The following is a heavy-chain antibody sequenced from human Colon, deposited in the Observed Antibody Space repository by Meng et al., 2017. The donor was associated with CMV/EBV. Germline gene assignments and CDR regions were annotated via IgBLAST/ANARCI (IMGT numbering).Heavy chain of an antibody. CDR1: ALTFTNSA. Sequence: GESLKISCAASALTFTNSAMSWVRQAPGKGLEWVSTIYHDGVTAYADSVKGRFTVSRDTSKNTVYLQMNSLRAEDTAVYYCYGAGGYSYWGQGTVVTVSS. D-gene: IGHD4/OR15-4a*01. V-gene: IGHV3-53*01. CDR3: YGAGGYSY. J-gene: IGHJ4*02. CDR2: IYHDGVT.